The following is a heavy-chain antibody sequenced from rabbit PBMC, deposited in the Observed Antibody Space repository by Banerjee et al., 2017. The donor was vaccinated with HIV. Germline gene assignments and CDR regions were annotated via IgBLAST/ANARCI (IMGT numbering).Heavy chain of an antibody. CDR1: GFDFSNKVV. V-gene: IGHV1S45*01. CDR3: ARGSAAMTMVITGYYLSL. Sequence: QEQVVESGGGLVKPEGSLTLTCKASGFDFSNKVVMCWVRQAPGKGLEWIACINGVTGKAIYASWAKGRFTFSKTSSTTVTLQMTSLTAADTATYFCARGSAAMTMVITGYYLSLWGPGTLVTVS. CDR2: INGVTGKA. D-gene: IGHD2-1*01. J-gene: IGHJ4*01.